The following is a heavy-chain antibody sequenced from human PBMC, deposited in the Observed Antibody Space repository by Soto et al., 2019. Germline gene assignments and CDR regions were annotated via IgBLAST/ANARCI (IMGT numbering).Heavy chain of an antibody. V-gene: IGHV4-61*01. CDR2: RYYSGST. CDR1: GGSVSSGSYY. CDR3: ARDVWGRWLLRAGYYDYSMDV. Sequence: PSETLSLTCTVSGGSVSSGSYYWSWIRKPPGKGLEWIGYRYYSGSTNYNPSLKSRVTISVDTPKNQFCLKLSPVTAADKAVYYCARDVWGRWLLRAGYYDYSMDVWGPGTTVTAP. D-gene: IGHD3-16*01. J-gene: IGHJ6*02.